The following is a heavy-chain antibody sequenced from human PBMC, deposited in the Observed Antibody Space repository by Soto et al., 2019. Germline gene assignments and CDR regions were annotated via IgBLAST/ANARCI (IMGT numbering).Heavy chain of an antibody. D-gene: IGHD1-1*01. CDR1: GGTFSSYA. CDR2: IIPIFGTA. J-gene: IGHJ6*02. CDR3: ARRTVREGYYGMDV. Sequence: VKVSCKASGGTFSSYAISWVRQAPGQGLEWMGGIIPIFGTANYAQKFQGRVTITADESTSTAYMELSSLRSEDTAEYYCARRTVREGYYGMDVWGQGTTVTVSS. V-gene: IGHV1-69*01.